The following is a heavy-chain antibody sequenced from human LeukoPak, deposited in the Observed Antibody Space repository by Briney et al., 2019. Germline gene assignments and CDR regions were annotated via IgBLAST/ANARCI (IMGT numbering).Heavy chain of an antibody. Sequence: ASVKVSCKASGYTFTSYDINWVRQATGQGLEWMGWMNPNSGNTGYAQKFQGRVTMTRNTSISTAYMELSSLRSEDTAVYYCARKPIWANWFDPWGQGTLVTVSS. J-gene: IGHJ5*02. CDR3: ARKPIWANWFDP. CDR1: GYTFTSYD. CDR2: MNPNSGNT. D-gene: IGHD7-27*01. V-gene: IGHV1-8*01.